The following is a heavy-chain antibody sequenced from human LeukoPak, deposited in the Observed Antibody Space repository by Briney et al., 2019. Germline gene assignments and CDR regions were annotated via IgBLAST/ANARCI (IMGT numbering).Heavy chain of an antibody. J-gene: IGHJ6*02. Sequence: GGSLRLSCAASRFIVSSNYMTWVRQAPGKGLKWVSIIYSGGSTYYADSVKGRFTISRDNSKNTLYLQMNSLRAEDTAVYYCARDWAQQWLVPHHYYGMDVWGQGTTVTVSS. CDR2: IYSGGST. V-gene: IGHV3-66*01. D-gene: IGHD6-19*01. CDR3: ARDWAQQWLVPHHYYGMDV. CDR1: RFIVSSNY.